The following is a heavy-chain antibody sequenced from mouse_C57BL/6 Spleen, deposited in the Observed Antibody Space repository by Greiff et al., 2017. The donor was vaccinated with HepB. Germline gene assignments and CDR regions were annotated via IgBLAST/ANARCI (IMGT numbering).Heavy chain of an antibody. CDR2: IRNKANGYTT. Sequence: EVQVVESGGGLVQPGGSLSLSCAASGFTFTDYYMSWVRQPPGKALEWLGFIRNKANGYTTEYSAYVKGRFTISRDNSQSILYLQMNALRAEDSATYYCASYLEWFAYWGQGTLVTVSA. CDR3: ASYLEWFAY. CDR1: GFTFTDYY. J-gene: IGHJ3*01. V-gene: IGHV7-3*01.